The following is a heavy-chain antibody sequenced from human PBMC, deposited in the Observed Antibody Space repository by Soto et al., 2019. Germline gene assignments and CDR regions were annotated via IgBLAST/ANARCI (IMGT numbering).Heavy chain of an antibody. D-gene: IGHD4-17*01. CDR2: IIPILGIA. CDR1: GGTFSSYT. J-gene: IGHJ5*02. Sequence: QVQLVQSGAEVKKPGSSVKVSCKASGGTFSSYTISWVRQAPGQGLEWMGWIIPILGIANYAQKFQGRVTITADKSTSTAYMELSSLRSEDTAVYYCARAWGYGDYVSWFDPWGQGTLVTVSS. V-gene: IGHV1-69*02. CDR3: ARAWGYGDYVSWFDP.